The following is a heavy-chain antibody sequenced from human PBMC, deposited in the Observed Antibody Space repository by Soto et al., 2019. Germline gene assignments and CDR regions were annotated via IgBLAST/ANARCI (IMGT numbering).Heavy chain of an antibody. CDR2: ISAHNGNT. V-gene: IGHV1-18*01. CDR3: ARDTAMARPDA. Sequence: QVQLVQSGAEVKKPGASVKVSCKASGYTFTSYSITWVRQAPGQGLEWMGWISAHNGNTKYAQKLQGRVTMTTDTSTSTAYMEVRSLRSDDTAVYYCARDTAMARPDAWGQGTLVTVSS. CDR1: GYTFTSYS. J-gene: IGHJ4*02. D-gene: IGHD5-18*01.